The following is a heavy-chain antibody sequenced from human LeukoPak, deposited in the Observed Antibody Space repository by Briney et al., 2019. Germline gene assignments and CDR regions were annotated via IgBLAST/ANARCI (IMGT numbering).Heavy chain of an antibody. V-gene: IGHV4-39*07. J-gene: IGHJ3*02. D-gene: IGHD3-22*01. CDR2: IYYSGST. CDR3: ARDQTWGSSGYYYVFSDSDAFDI. Sequence: PSETLSLTCTVSGGSISSSSYYWGWIRQPPGKGLEWIGSIYYSGSTYYNPSLKSRVTISVDTSKNQFSLKLSSVTAADTAVYYCARDQTWGSSGYYYVFSDSDAFDIWGQGTMVTVSS. CDR1: GGSISSSSYY.